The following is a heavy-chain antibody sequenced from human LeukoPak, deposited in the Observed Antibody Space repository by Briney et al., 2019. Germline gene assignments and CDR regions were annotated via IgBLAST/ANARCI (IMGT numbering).Heavy chain of an antibody. CDR2: ISASGGST. D-gene: IGHD5-18*01. CDR3: VKDIQGAN. CDR1: GXTFSFAA. J-gene: IGHJ4*02. V-gene: IGHV3-23*01. Sequence: GGSLRLSCAASGXTFSFAAMTWVRQGPGKGLEWVSLISASGGSTYYADSVKGLFTISRDNSTNTVYLQMNSLRAEDTALYYCVKDIQGANWGQGTLVTVSS.